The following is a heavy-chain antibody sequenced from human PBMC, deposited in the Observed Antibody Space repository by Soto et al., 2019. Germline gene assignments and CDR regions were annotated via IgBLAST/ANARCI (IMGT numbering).Heavy chain of an antibody. J-gene: IGHJ4*02. CDR2: IIPMFGTA. D-gene: IGHD3-22*01. CDR3: ARGVHYDTSGYYYFY. V-gene: IGHV1-69*13. CDR1: GGTFNNFA. Sequence: SVKVSCEASGGTFNNFAISWVRQAPGQGLEWMGGIIPMFGTANYAQKFQGRVTITADESTSTAYMELRSLRSEDTAVYYCARGVHYDTSGYYYFYWGQGTLVTVSS.